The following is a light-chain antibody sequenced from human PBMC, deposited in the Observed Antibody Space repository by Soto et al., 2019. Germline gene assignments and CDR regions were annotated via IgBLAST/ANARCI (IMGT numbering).Light chain of an antibody. Sequence: EMVMTQSPATLSVSPGERATLSCRASQSVSRNLAWYQQKPGQTPRLLIYGASTRVTGIPARFSGSGSGTEFTLTISSLQCEDFAVYYCHQYNNWPPTFGRGTKVEIK. CDR2: GAS. V-gene: IGKV3-15*01. CDR1: QSVSRN. J-gene: IGKJ1*01. CDR3: HQYNNWPPT.